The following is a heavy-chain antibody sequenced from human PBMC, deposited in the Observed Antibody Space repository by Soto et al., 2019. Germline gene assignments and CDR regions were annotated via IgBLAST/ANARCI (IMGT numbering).Heavy chain of an antibody. CDR2: IYYSGST. Sequence: SETLSLTCTVSGGSISSGDYYWSWIRQPPGKGLEWIGYIYYSGSTYYNPSLKSRVTISVDTSKNQFSLKLSSVTAADTAVYYCAGYSSGYYYDYWGQGTLVTAPQ. V-gene: IGHV4-30-4*01. CDR1: GGSISSGDYY. J-gene: IGHJ4*02. CDR3: AGYSSGYYYDY. D-gene: IGHD3-22*01.